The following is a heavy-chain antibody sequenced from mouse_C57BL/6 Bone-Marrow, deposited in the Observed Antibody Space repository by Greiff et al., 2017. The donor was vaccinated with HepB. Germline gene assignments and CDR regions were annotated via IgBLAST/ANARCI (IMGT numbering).Heavy chain of an antibody. CDR3: ARGGLLRYGPYY. CDR1: GYTFTDYY. D-gene: IGHD1-1*01. Sequence: VKLMESGPELVKPGASVKISCKASGYTFTDYYINWVKQRPGQGLEWIGWIFPGSGSTYYNEKFKGKATLTVYKSSSTAYMLLSSLTSEDSAVYFCARGGLLRYGPYYWGQGTTLTVSS. J-gene: IGHJ2*01. CDR2: IFPGSGST. V-gene: IGHV1-75*01.